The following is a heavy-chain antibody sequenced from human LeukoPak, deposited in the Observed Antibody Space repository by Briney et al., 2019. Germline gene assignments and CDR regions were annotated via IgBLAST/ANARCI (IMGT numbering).Heavy chain of an antibody. CDR3: AKKGYYYYIDV. CDR1: GGSVSSSSYY. CDR2: IYHSGST. V-gene: IGHV4-39*07. Sequence: SETLSLTCTVSGGSVSSSSYYWAWIRQPPGKGLKWIGSIYHSGSTYYNPSLKSRVTISVDTSKNQFSLKLTSVTAADTAVYHCAKKGYYYYIDVWGTGTTVTVS. J-gene: IGHJ6*03.